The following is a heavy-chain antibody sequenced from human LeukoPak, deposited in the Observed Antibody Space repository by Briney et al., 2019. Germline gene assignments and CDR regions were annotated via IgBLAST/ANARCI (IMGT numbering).Heavy chain of an antibody. Sequence: GASVKVSCKASGGTFISYAISWVRQAPGQGLEWMGGIIPIFGTANYAQKFQGRVTITADDSTSTAYMELSSLRSEDTAVYYCADLVYCSSSSCYEPFNQTWGQGTLVTVSS. D-gene: IGHD2-2*01. V-gene: IGHV1-69*13. CDR3: ADLVYCSSSSCYEPFNQT. J-gene: IGHJ4*02. CDR1: GGTFISYA. CDR2: IIPIFGTA.